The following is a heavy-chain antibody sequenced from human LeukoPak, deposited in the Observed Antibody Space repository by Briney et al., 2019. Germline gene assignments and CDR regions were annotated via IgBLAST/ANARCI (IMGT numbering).Heavy chain of an antibody. J-gene: IGHJ4*02. Sequence: GGSLRLSCAASGFTFSSYSMNWVRQAPGKGLEWVSSISSSSSYIYYADSVKGRFTISRDNAKNSLYLQMNSLRAEDTAVYYCARTAHQLRPYFDYWGQGTLVTVSS. D-gene: IGHD2-2*01. V-gene: IGHV3-21*01. CDR1: GFTFSSYS. CDR2: ISSSSSYI. CDR3: ARTAHQLRPYFDY.